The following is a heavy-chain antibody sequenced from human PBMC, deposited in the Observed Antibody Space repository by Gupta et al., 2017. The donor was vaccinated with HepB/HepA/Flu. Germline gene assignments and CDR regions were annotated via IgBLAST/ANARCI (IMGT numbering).Heavy chain of an antibody. D-gene: IGHD1-26*01. V-gene: IGHV2-5*02. Sequence: QITLKESGPTLVEPTQTLTLTCSFSGFSLNTSGVAVGWIRQTPRKALEWLARIYWDDDKRYNPSMTGRLTITKNTSKNQVVLTMTNMDPVDTATYYCTYRRSTVGYGMDVWGQGTAVTVSS. CDR3: TYRRSTVGYGMDV. CDR2: IYWDDDK. J-gene: IGHJ6*02. CDR1: GFSLNTSGVA.